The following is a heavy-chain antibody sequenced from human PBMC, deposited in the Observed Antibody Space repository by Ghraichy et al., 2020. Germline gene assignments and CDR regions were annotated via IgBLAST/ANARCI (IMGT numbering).Heavy chain of an antibody. CDR1: GGSISSYY. CDR2: IYYSGST. J-gene: IGHJ6*02. Sequence: SETLSLTCTVSGGSISSYYWSWIRQPPGKGLEWIGYIYYSGSTNYNPSLKSRVTISVDTSKNQFSLKLSSVTAADTAVYYCARLQGGYCSSTSCRNTETYYYYYYGMDVWGQGTTVTVSS. D-gene: IGHD2-2*01. V-gene: IGHV4-59*01. CDR3: ARLQGGYCSSTSCRNTETYYYYYYGMDV.